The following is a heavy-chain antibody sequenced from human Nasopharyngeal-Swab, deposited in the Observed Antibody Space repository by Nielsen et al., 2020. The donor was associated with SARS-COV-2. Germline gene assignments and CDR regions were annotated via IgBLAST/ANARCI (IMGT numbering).Heavy chain of an antibody. V-gene: IGHV1-69*13. CDR2: IIPIFGTA. D-gene: IGHD4-11*01. CDR1: GGTFSSYA. J-gene: IGHJ6*03. Sequence: SVKVSCKASGGTFSSYAISWVRQAPGQGLEWMGGIIPIFGTANYAQKFQGRVTITADESTSTAYMELSSLRSEETAVYYCAIMTTVTSYLFYYYYYMDVWGKGTTVNRLL. CDR3: AIMTTVTSYLFYYYYYMDV.